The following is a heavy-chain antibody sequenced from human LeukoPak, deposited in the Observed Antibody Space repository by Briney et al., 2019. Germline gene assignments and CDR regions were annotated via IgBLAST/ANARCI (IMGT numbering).Heavy chain of an antibody. Sequence: PSETLSLTSTVSGGSISSYYWSWIRQPPGKGLEWIGYIYYSGSTNYNPSLKSRVTISVDTSKNQFSLKLSSVTAADTAVYYCARALKGSGSLNWFDPWGQGTLVTVSS. CDR1: GGSISSYY. D-gene: IGHD6-19*01. J-gene: IGHJ5*02. CDR3: ARALKGSGSLNWFDP. V-gene: IGHV4-59*08. CDR2: IYYSGST.